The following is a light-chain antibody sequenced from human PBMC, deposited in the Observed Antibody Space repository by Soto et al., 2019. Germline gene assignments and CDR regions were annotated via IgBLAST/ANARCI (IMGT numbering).Light chain of an antibody. CDR3: MQPLQSWT. V-gene: IGKV2-28*01. Sequence: DIVVTQSPLSLPVTPGEPASISCRSSQSLRHGNGYHYLDWYLQKPGQSPHLLVYLASNRASGVPDRFSGSGSGTDFTLTINRVEAEDVGIYYCMQPLQSWTFGQGTKVDIK. CDR1: QSLRHGNGYHY. CDR2: LAS. J-gene: IGKJ1*01.